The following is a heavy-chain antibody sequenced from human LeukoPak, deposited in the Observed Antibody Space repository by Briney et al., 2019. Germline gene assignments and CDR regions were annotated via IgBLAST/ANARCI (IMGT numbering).Heavy chain of an antibody. D-gene: IGHD3-10*01. Sequence: SETLSLTCTVSGGSISSYYWSWIRQPPGKGLEWIGYIYYSGSTNYNPSLKSRVTISVDTSKNQFSLKLSSVTAADTAVYYCARDQFDYMDVWGKGTTVTVSS. V-gene: IGHV4-59*12. CDR2: IYYSGST. CDR3: ARDQFDYMDV. CDR1: GGSISSYY. J-gene: IGHJ6*03.